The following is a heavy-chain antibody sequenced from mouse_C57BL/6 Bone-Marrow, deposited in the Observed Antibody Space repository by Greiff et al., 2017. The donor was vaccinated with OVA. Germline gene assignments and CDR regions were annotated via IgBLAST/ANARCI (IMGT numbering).Heavy chain of an antibody. J-gene: IGHJ3*01. D-gene: IGHD2-4*01. Sequence: EVKLMESGGDLVKPGGSLKLSCAASGFTFSSYGMSWVRQTPDKRLEWVATISSGGSYTYYPDSVKGRFTISRDNAKNTLYLQMSSLKSEDTAMYYCARHEENYDYDVGSYWGQGTLVTVSA. CDR2: ISSGGSYT. CDR3: ARHEENYDYDVGSY. V-gene: IGHV5-6*01. CDR1: GFTFSSYG.